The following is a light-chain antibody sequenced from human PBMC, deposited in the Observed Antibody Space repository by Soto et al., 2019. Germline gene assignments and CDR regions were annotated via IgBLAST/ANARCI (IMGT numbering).Light chain of an antibody. Sequence: EIVLIQSPATLSLSPGERATLSCRASQSVSSSLAWYQQNPGQAPRLLIFDASNRATGIPVRFSGSGSGTDFTLTISSLEPEDFTVYYCQQRSNWPPWTFGQGTKVDIK. V-gene: IGKV3-11*01. CDR1: QSVSSS. CDR3: QQRSNWPPWT. CDR2: DAS. J-gene: IGKJ1*01.